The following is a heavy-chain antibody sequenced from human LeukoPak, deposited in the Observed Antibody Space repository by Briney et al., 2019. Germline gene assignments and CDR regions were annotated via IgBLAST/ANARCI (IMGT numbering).Heavy chain of an antibody. CDR3: ARSLREYSSSTGEFDP. V-gene: IGHV3-23*01. CDR2: IGGSGGTT. D-gene: IGHD6-6*01. CDR1: GFTFSSYA. J-gene: IGHJ5*02. Sequence: GGSLRLSCVVSGFTFSSYAMSWVRQAPGKGLEWVSFIGGSGGTTYYADSVKGRFTISRDNSKNTLYLQMNSLRAEDTAVYYCARSLREYSSSTGEFDPWGQGTLVTVSS.